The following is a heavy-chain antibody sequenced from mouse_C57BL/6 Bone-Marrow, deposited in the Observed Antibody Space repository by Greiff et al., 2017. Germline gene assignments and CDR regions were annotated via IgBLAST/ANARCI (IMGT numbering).Heavy chain of an antibody. Sequence: QVQLQQSGAELARPGASVKLSCKASGYTFTSYGISWVKQRPGQGLEWIGEIYPRSGNTYYNEKFKGKATLTADKSSSTAYMELRSLTSEDSAVYFCARPGYYGGPDYWGQGTTLTVSS. CDR3: ARPGYYGGPDY. CDR2: IYPRSGNT. D-gene: IGHD1-1*02. CDR1: GYTFTSYG. J-gene: IGHJ2*01. V-gene: IGHV1-81*01.